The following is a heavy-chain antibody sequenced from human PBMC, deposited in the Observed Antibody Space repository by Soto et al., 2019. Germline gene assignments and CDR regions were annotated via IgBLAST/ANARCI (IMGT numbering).Heavy chain of an antibody. CDR2: ISAYNGNT. J-gene: IGHJ6*02. V-gene: IGHV1-18*01. CDR3: ASSVYSSSWHYYGMDV. Sequence: ASVKVSCKASGYTFTSYGISWVRQAPGQGLEWMGWISAYNGNTNYAQKLQGRVTMTTDTSTSTAYMELRSLRSDDTAVYYCASSVYSSSWHYYGMDVWGQGTTVTVSS. D-gene: IGHD6-13*01. CDR1: GYTFTSYG.